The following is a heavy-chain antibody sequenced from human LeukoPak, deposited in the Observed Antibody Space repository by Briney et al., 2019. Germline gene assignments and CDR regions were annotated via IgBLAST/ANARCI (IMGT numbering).Heavy chain of an antibody. Sequence: GGSLRLSCAASGFTFSSYGMSWVRQAPGKGLEWASAISGSGGSTYYADSVKGRFTISRDNSKNTLYLQMNSLRAEDTAVYYCARDPPPGPGPKDAFDIWGKGKMVTVSS. CDR3: ARDPPPGPGPKDAFDI. V-gene: IGHV3-23*01. J-gene: IGHJ3*02. CDR1: GFTFSSYG. CDR2: ISGSGGST.